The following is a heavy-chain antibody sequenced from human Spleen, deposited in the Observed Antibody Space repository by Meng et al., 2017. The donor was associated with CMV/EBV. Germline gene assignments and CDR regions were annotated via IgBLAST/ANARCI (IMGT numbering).Heavy chain of an antibody. Sequence: GESLKISCTASGFTFSSYGMHWVRQAAGKGLEWVAVIWYDGSYKYYSDSVKGRFTISRDNSKNTLYLQMNSLRAEDAAVYYCARDFTEYHYYYGMDVWGQGTTVTVSS. D-gene: IGHD1-14*01. J-gene: IGHJ6*02. V-gene: IGHV3-33*01. CDR2: IWYDGSYK. CDR1: GFTFSSYG. CDR3: ARDFTEYHYYYGMDV.